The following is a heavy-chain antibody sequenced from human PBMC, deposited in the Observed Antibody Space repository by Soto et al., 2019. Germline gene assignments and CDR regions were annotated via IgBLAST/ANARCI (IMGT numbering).Heavy chain of an antibody. CDR3: ARGLEDYYGMDV. J-gene: IGHJ6*02. D-gene: IGHD1-1*01. Sequence: ASVKVSCKASGYTFTGYYMHWVRQAPGQGLEWMGWINPNSGGTNYAQNFQGRVTMTRDTSISTAYMELSRLRSDDTAVYYCARGLEDYYGMDVWGQGTTVTVSS. CDR2: INPNSGGT. V-gene: IGHV1-2*02. CDR1: GYTFTGYY.